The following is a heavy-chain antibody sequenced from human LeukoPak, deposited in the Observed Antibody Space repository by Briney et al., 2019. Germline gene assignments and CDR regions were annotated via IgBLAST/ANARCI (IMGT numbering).Heavy chain of an antibody. CDR1: GFTFDDYA. D-gene: IGHD2-2*01. Sequence: GGSLRLSCAASGFTFDDYAMHWVRQAPGKGLEWVSGISWNSGSVGYADSVKGRFTISRDNAKNSLYLQMNSLRAEDTALYYCAKSYCSSASCYDAFDIWGQGTMVTVSS. CDR3: AKSYCSSASCYDAFDI. CDR2: ISWNSGSV. V-gene: IGHV3-9*01. J-gene: IGHJ3*02.